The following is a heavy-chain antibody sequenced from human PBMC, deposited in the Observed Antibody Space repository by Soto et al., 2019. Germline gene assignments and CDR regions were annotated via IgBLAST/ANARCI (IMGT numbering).Heavy chain of an antibody. CDR3: ARDQHEVADYYDSSGYDY. CDR2: IKQDGSEK. V-gene: IGHV3-7*01. CDR1: GFTFSSYW. Sequence: GGSLRLSCAASGFTFSSYWMSWVRQAPGKGLEWVANIKQDGSEKYYVDSVKGRFTISRDNAKNSLYLQMNSLRAEDTAVYYCARDQHEVADYYDSSGYDYWGQGTLVTVSS. D-gene: IGHD3-22*01. J-gene: IGHJ4*02.